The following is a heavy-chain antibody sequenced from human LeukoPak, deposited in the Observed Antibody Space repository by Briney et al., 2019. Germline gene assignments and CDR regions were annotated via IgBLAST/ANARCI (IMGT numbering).Heavy chain of an antibody. CDR3: ASTINHPFDY. J-gene: IGHJ4*02. CDR2: IWYDGSNK. CDR1: GFTFSSYG. Sequence: PGGSLRLSCAASGFTFSSYGMHWVRQAPGKGLEWVAVIWYDGSNKYYAGSVKGRFTISRDNSKNTLYLQMNSLRAEDTAVYYCASTINHPFDYWGQGTLVTVSS. D-gene: IGHD1-14*01. V-gene: IGHV3-33*01.